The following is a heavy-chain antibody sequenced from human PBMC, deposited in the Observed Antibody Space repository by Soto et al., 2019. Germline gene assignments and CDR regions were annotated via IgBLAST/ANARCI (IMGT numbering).Heavy chain of an antibody. CDR1: GFSFSNHG. CDR3: ARNSRATVAGAPYY. V-gene: IGHV3-30*03. CDR2: ISYDGSNK. Sequence: QMQLVESGGGVVQPGRSLRLSCVASGFSFSNHGMHWVRPAPGKGLEWVAVISYDGSNKDYVESVKGRFTISRDNSKNTLYLQINSLRVEDTAVFYCARNSRATVAGAPYYCGQGTLVTVSS. D-gene: IGHD6-19*01. J-gene: IGHJ4*02.